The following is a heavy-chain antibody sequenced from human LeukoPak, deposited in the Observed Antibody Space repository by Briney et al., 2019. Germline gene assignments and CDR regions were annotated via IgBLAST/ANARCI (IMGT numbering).Heavy chain of an antibody. D-gene: IGHD3/OR15-3a*01. V-gene: IGHV4-34*01. CDR3: ARGPASGRDFAWFDP. CDR1: GGSLCNYY. J-gene: IGHJ5*02. CDR2: INHSGST. Sequence: SENLSFTCAVYGGSLCNYYWSWIRQPPGKGREWIGEINHSGSTKFNPYLKRRVTILVDMSQRQFPLELRSVTAADTAVYYCARGPASGRDFAWFDPWGQGTLVTVSS.